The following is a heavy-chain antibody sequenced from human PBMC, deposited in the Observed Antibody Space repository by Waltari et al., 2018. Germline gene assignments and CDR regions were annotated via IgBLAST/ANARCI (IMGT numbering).Heavy chain of an antibody. J-gene: IGHJ4*02. CDR1: GHFISSGYY. Sequence: QVHLQESGPGLVKPSETLSLTCSVSGHFISSGYYWGWIRQPPGKGLEYIGSIYHSGSTYYNPSLKSRVTISVDTSKNQFFLNLSSVTAADTAVYYCATVVGAKGGLGYWGQGTLVTVSS. D-gene: IGHD1-26*01. V-gene: IGHV4-38-2*02. CDR2: IYHSGST. CDR3: ATVVGAKGGLGY.